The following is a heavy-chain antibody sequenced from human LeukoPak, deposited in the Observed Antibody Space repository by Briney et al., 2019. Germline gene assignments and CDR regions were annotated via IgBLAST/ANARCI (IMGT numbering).Heavy chain of an antibody. CDR3: AVTESYFPWYFDY. D-gene: IGHD1-26*01. CDR1: GYTFTSYS. J-gene: IGHJ4*02. V-gene: IGHV1-18*01. CDR2: ISAYNGNT. Sequence: ASVKVSCKASGYTFTSYSFSWVRQAPGQGLEWLGWISAYNGNTNYAQKLQGRVTMTTDTSTSTAYMELRSLRSDDTAVYYCAVTESYFPWYFDYWGQGTLVTVSS.